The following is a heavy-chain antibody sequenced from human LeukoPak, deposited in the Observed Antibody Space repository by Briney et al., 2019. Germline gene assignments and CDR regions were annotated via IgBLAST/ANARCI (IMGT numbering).Heavy chain of an antibody. Sequence: GKSLRLSCAVSGLTFSSSWMDWVRQAPGKGLEWVASINPDGNKEYPADSVKGRFTISRDNAENSLYLQMNSLRVEDTAFYYCARDLAYSRLDYWGQGMLVTVSS. CDR1: GLTFSSSW. J-gene: IGHJ4*02. D-gene: IGHD5-18*01. V-gene: IGHV3-7*01. CDR3: ARDLAYSRLDY. CDR2: INPDGNKE.